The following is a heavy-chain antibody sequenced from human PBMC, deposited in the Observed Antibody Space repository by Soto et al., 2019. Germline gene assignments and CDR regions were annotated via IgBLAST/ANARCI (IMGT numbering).Heavy chain of an antibody. CDR1: GGTFSSYA. V-gene: IGHV1-69*13. CDR2: IIPIFGTA. Sequence: SVKVSCKASGGTFSSYAISWVRQAPGQGLEWMGGIIPIFGTANYAQKFQGRVTITADESTSTAYMELSSLRSEDTAVYYCARPVLGDYYDTSGYPPAGAFDLWAQGTMVTVSS. D-gene: IGHD3-22*01. CDR3: ARPVLGDYYDTSGYPPAGAFDL. J-gene: IGHJ3*01.